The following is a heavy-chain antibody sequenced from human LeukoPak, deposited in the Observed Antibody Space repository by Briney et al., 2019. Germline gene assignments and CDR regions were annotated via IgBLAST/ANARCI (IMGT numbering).Heavy chain of an antibody. J-gene: IGHJ4*02. CDR1: GFILSNYA. CDR2: ISNSGGSK. D-gene: IGHD6-19*01. CDR3: VKDRGTSGVLDF. V-gene: IGHV3-64D*09. Sequence: GGSLRLSCSASGFILSNYAMHWVRQAPGRGLEYVSAISNSGGSKYYADSLKGRLTISRDNSNNTVYLEMSSLRDEDTAVYHCVKDRGTSGVLDFWGQGTLVTVSS.